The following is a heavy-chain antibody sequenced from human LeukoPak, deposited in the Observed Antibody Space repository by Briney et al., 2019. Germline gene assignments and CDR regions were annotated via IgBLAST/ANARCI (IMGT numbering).Heavy chain of an antibody. D-gene: IGHD2-2*01. CDR2: IIPIFGTA. CDR3: AGSPYCSSTSCYYFDY. CDR1: GGTFSSYA. Sequence: GASVKVSCKASGGTFSSYAISWVRQAPGQGLEWMGGIIPIFGTANYAQKFQGRVTITADESTSTAYMELSSLRSEDTAVYYCAGSPYCSSTSCYYFDYWGQGTLVTVSP. J-gene: IGHJ4*02. V-gene: IGHV1-69*01.